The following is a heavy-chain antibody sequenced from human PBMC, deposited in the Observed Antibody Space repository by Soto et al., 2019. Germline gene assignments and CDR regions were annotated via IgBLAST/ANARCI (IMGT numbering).Heavy chain of an antibody. Sequence: QVQLQESGPGLVRPSETLSLTCTVSSDSISSYYWIWIRQSPGKGLEWIGYTDYSGNTNYNPSLKSRVTIAGDPSKNQFSLRLRSVTAADTAVYYCARAVGDPLYYLDYWGQGTLVTVSS. D-gene: IGHD6-19*01. CDR3: ARAVGDPLYYLDY. CDR1: SDSISSYY. V-gene: IGHV4-59*08. J-gene: IGHJ4*02. CDR2: TDYSGNT.